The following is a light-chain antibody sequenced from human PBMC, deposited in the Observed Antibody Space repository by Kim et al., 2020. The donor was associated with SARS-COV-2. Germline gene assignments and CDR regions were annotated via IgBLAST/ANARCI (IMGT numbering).Light chain of an antibody. V-gene: IGKV1-5*03. CDR1: QSTGSW. CDR2: KAS. J-gene: IGKJ2*02. Sequence: SAAVGNSAPCPCRASQSTGSWLAGYQQRTGKAPELLMYKASNLQSGVPSRFSGCGSETLFSHTINSLQADDFATYYCQQYDTPLCTFCQGTKLEIK. CDR3: QQYDTPLCT.